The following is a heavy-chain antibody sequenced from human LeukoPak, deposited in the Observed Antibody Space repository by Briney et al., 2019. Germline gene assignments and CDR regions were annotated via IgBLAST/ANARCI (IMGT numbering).Heavy chain of an antibody. CDR3: ARESTHYYDSSGYSRGLGY. CDR1: GDSFSSNSAA. J-gene: IGHJ4*02. V-gene: IGHV6-1*01. D-gene: IGHD3-22*01. Sequence: SQTLSLTCAVSGDSFSSNSAAWNWIRQSPSRGLEWLGRTYYRSKWYNDYAVSVKSRITINPDTSKNQFSLRLNSVTPEDTAVYYCARESTHYYDSSGYSRGLGYWGQGTLVTVSS. CDR2: TYYRSKWYN.